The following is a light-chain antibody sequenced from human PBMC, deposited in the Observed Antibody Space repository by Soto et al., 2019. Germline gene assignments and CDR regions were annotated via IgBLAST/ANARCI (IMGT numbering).Light chain of an antibody. CDR1: QSVGGNY. CDR2: AAS. J-gene: IGKJ2*01. Sequence: EIVLTQSPGTLSLSPGERATLSCRASQSVGGNYLAWYQQKRGQAPRLLVYAASTRATGIPDRFSGSGSGTDFSLTISRLEPEDFAVYYCQQYGSSLRTFGQGTKLEIK. CDR3: QQYGSSLRT. V-gene: IGKV3-20*01.